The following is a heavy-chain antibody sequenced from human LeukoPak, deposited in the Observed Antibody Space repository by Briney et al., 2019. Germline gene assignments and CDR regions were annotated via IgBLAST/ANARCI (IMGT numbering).Heavy chain of an antibody. V-gene: IGHV3-53*01. D-gene: IGHD6-13*01. CDR3: ARKGIASPTADFDY. CDR2: IYSGGST. CDR1: GFTVSSNY. J-gene: IGHJ4*02. Sequence: GGSLRLSCAASGFTVSSNYMSWVRQAPGKGLEWVSVIYSGGSTYYADSVKGRFTISRDNAKNSLYLQMNSLRAEDTALYYCARKGIASPTADFDYWGQGTLVTVSS.